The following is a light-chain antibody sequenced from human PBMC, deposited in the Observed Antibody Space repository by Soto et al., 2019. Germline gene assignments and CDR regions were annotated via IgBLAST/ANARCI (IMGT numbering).Light chain of an antibody. Sequence: EIVLTQSPGTLSLSPGERATLSCRASQSVSSNYFACYQQKRRQAPRLLIYGASSRATGSPTRFRGSGSGTDFALTISRLEPEDLAVYYCQQYDTSPRTFGQGTKVDI. CDR3: QQYDTSPRT. CDR1: QSVSSNY. CDR2: GAS. V-gene: IGKV3-20*01. J-gene: IGKJ1*01.